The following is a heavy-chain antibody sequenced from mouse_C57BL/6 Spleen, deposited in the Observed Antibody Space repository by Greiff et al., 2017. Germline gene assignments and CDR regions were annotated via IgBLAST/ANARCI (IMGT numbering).Heavy chain of an antibody. CDR3: TSLGRYYDY. Sequence: QVQLQQSGAELVRPGASVTLSCKASGYTFTDYEMHWVKQTPVPGLAWIGAIDPETGGTAYNQKFKGKAILTADKSSSTAYIEPLILTSEDSAVYYYTSLGRYYDYWGQGTTLTVSS. CDR1: GYTFTDYE. J-gene: IGHJ2*01. V-gene: IGHV1-15*01. CDR2: IDPETGGT.